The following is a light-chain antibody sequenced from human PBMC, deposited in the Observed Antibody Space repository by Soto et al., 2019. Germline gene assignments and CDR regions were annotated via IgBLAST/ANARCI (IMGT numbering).Light chain of an antibody. J-gene: IGLJ2*01. CDR2: DNN. V-gene: IGLV1-51*01. Sequence: QSVLTQAPSVSAAPGQKVTISCSGSSSNFDNNYVSWYQQLPGTAPKLLIYDNNKRPSGIPDRFSGSQSGPSATLGITGLQTGDEADYYCGTLDNTLSVGVFGGGTKLTVL. CDR1: SSNFDNNY. CDR3: GTLDNTLSVGV.